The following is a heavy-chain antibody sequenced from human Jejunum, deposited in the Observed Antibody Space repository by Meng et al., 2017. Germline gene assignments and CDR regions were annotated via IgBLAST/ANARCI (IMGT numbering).Heavy chain of an antibody. J-gene: IGHJ4*02. CDR2: TYYRSKWYI. CDR1: GERVSSKSAG. Sequence: QIPLQQSGPGRVKSSQTLSLTCALSGERVSSKSAGWNWIRQSPSRGLEWLGRTYYRSKWYIDYAVSVKSRITINPDTSKNQFSLHLNSVTPEDTAVNYCAGGGLVRSTRGYFDYWGQGTLVTVSS. V-gene: IGHV6-1*02. CDR3: AGGGLVRSTRGYFDY. D-gene: IGHD1-26*01.